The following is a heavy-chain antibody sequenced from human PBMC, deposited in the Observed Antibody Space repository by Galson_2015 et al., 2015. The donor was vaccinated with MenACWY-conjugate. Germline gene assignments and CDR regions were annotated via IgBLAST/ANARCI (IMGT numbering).Heavy chain of an antibody. Sequence: ALRLSCAASGFTFSSYAMSWVRQAPGKGLEWVSAVSGSGGRTYCADSVKGRFTISRDNSKNTLYLQMNSLRAEDTAVYYCAKDRLADAGTIDHWGQGTLVTVSS. V-gene: IGHV3-23*01. CDR2: VSGSGGRT. CDR3: AKDRLADAGTIDH. CDR1: GFTFSSYA. J-gene: IGHJ4*02. D-gene: IGHD1-7*01.